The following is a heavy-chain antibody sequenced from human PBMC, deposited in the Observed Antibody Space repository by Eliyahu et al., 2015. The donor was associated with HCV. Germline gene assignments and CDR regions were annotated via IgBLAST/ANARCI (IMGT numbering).Heavy chain of an antibody. CDR1: AFTFSSYW. V-gene: IGHV3-74*01. CDR2: INGDGSST. D-gene: IGHD2-21*01. Sequence: EVQLVESGGGLVQPGGSLRLSCAASAFTFSSYWXHWXRQAXGKGLVWVSRINGDGSSTSXADXVKGRFTISRDNAKNTLYLEMNSLRAEDTAVYYCARDGGGNFYYGMDVWGQGTTVTVSS. J-gene: IGHJ6*02. CDR3: ARDGGGNFYYGMDV.